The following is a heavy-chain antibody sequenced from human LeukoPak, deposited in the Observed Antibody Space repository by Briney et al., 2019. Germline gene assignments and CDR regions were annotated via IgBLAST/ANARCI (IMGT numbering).Heavy chain of an antibody. V-gene: IGHV3-11*01. CDR2: ISSSGSTI. D-gene: IGHD1-20*01. Sequence: KPGGSLRLSCAASGFTFSDYYMSWMRQAPGKGLEWVSYISSSGSTIYYADSVKGRFTISRDNAKNSLYLQMNGLRAEDTAVYYCARVWLTGTSSYYFDYWGQGTLVTVSS. CDR3: ARVWLTGTSSYYFDY. CDR1: GFTFSDYY. J-gene: IGHJ4*02.